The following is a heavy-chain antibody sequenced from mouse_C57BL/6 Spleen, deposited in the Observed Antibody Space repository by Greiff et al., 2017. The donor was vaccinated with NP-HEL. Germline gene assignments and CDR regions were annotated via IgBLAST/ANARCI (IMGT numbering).Heavy chain of an antibody. CDR1: GYTFTEYT. Sequence: QVHVKQSGAELVKPGASVKLSCKASGYTFTEYTIHWVKQRSGQGLEWIGWFYPGSGSIKYNEKFKDKATLTADKSSSTVYMELSRLTSEDSAVYFCARPPSGAEYYYAMDYWGQGTSVTVSS. V-gene: IGHV1-62-2*01. J-gene: IGHJ4*01. CDR3: ARPPSGAEYYYAMDY. CDR2: FYPGSGSI.